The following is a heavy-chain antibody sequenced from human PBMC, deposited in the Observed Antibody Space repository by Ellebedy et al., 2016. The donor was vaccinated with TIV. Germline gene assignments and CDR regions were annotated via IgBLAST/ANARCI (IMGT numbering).Heavy chain of an antibody. V-gene: IGHV3-74*01. J-gene: IGHJ4*02. CDR3: ARGDRAGTTRLVDY. D-gene: IGHD1-7*01. CDR1: GFTFSSYW. Sequence: GESLKISCAASGFTFSSYWMHWVRQAPGKGLVWVSRINSDGSSTSYADSVKGRFTIPRDNAKNTLYLQMNSLRAEDTALYYCARGDRAGTTRLVDYWGQGTLVTVSS. CDR2: INSDGSST.